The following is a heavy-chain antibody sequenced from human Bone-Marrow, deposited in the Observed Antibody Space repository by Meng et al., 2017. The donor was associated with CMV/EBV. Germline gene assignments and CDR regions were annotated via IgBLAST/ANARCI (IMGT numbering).Heavy chain of an antibody. Sequence: SEPLSLTCLVSGGSIRGYYWSWIRQSPGKGLEWIGDVLYGGNTNHNPSLKSRVSISADTSKKQVSLKLTSVSAADTAVYFCARGISSGNMFDPWGQGTLVTVSS. CDR1: GGSIRGYY. CDR3: ARGISSGNMFDP. D-gene: IGHD6-19*01. V-gene: IGHV4-59*01. CDR2: VLYGGNT. J-gene: IGHJ5*02.